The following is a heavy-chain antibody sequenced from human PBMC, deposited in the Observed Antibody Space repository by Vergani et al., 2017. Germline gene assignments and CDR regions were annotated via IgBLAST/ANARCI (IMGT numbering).Heavy chain of an antibody. Sequence: QVQLVQSGAEVKKPGSSVKVSCKASGGTFSSYAISWVRQAPGQGLEWMGGIIPIFGTANYAQKFQGRVTITADESTSRAYMELSSLRSEDTAVYYCARLHYYDSSGYYYPNYYYYMDVWGKGTTVTVSS. J-gene: IGHJ6*03. D-gene: IGHD3-22*01. CDR1: GGTFSSYA. CDR3: ARLHYYDSSGYYYPNYYYYMDV. V-gene: IGHV1-69*01. CDR2: IIPIFGTA.